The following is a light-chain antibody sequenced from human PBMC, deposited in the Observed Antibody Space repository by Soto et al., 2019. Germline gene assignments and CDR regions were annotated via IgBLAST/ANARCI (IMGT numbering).Light chain of an antibody. J-gene: IGLJ1*01. CDR3: CSYAPRSTYV. Sequence: QSALAQPASVSGSPGQSVTISCTGNSDDVGAYNSVSWYQQLPHKAHQLILYRGTQRPAGVASRFSGTTAGNAASLTISGRQADDDADYFCCSYAPRSTYVFGTGTKVTVL. V-gene: IGLV2-23*01. CDR1: SDDVGAYNS. CDR2: RGT.